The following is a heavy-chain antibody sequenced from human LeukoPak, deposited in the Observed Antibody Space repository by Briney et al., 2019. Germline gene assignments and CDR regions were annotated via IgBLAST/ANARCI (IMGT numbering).Heavy chain of an antibody. V-gene: IGHV3-30*04. CDR2: ISYDGSNE. D-gene: IGHD2-15*01. CDR3: YIVVVAADPDAFDI. CDR1: GFTFSSYV. J-gene: IGHJ3*02. Sequence: PGGSLRLSCAASGFTFSSYVMHWVRQAPGKGLEWVAIISYDGSNEYYADSVKGRFTISRDNSKNTLYLQMNSLRAEDTAVYYCYIVVVAADPDAFDIWGRGTMVTVSS.